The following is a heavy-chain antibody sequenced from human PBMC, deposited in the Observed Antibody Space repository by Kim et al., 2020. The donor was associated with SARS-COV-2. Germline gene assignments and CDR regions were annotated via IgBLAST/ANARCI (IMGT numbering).Heavy chain of an antibody. CDR3: ATVGTYGSSVAGYFDY. J-gene: IGHJ4*01. CDR1: GGSISSGGYY. Sequence: SETLSLTCTVSGGSISSGGYYWSWIRQHPGKGLEWIGFLYDSGSTYYNPSLKSRITISVDTSKNQFSLRLSSVTAADTAVYYCATVGTYGSSVAGYFDY. V-gene: IGHV4-31*03. CDR2: LYDSGST. D-gene: IGHD6-13*01.